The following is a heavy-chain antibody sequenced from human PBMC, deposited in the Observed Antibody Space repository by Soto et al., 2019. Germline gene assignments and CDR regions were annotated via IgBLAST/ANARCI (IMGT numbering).Heavy chain of an antibody. CDR2: IYYSGTT. D-gene: IGHD1-26*01. CDR1: GYSISSINW. J-gene: IGHJ4*02. V-gene: IGHV4-28*01. CDR3: ARREIQGPIDY. Sequence: SETLSLTCAVFGYSISSINWWGWIRQPPGKGLEWIGYIYYSGTTYYNPSLKSRVTMSVDTSKNQFSLKLTSVTAVDTAVYYCARREIQGPIDYWGQGPLVTVSS.